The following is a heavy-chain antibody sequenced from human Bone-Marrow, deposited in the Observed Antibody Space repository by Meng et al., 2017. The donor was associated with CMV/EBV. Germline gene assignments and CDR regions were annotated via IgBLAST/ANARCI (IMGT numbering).Heavy chain of an antibody. Sequence: SETLSLTCTVSGGSISSYYWSWIRQPPGKGLEWIGYIYYSGSTNYNPSLKSRVTISVDTSKNQFSLKLSSVTAADTAVYYCARVGRLTTLNYYYGKDVWGQGTTVTVSS. CDR2: IYYSGST. CDR3: ARVGRLTTLNYYYGKDV. D-gene: IGHD4-11*01. CDR1: GGSISSYY. V-gene: IGHV4-59*12. J-gene: IGHJ6*02.